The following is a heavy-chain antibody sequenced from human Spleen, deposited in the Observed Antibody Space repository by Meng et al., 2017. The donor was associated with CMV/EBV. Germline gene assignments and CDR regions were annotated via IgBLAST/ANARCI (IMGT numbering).Heavy chain of an antibody. CDR1: GFTFSSYA. J-gene: IGHJ4*02. Sequence: GESLKISCAASGFTFSSYAMHWVRQAPGKGLEWVAVISYDGSNKYYADSVKGRFTISRDNSKNTLYLQMNSLRAEDTAVYYCVKGSAYWGQGTLVTVSS. CDR3: VKGSAY. CDR2: ISYDGSNK. V-gene: IGHV3-30*14.